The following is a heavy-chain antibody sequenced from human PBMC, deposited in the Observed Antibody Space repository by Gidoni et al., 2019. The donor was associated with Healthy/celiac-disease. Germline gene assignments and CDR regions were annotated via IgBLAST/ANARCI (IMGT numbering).Heavy chain of an antibody. CDR3: ARHRPGDCSSTSCYGGNWFDP. D-gene: IGHD2-2*01. V-gene: IGHV4-61*02. J-gene: IGHJ5*02. CDR1: GRPLSRCSYY. Sequence: QVQLQESGPGLVKPSQTLSLTGTVPGRPLSRCSYYWSWIRQPAGKGLEWIGRIYTSGSTNYNPSLKSRVTISVDTSKNQFSLKLSSVTAADTAVYYCARHRPGDCSSTSCYGGNWFDPWGQGTLVTVSS. CDR2: IYTSGST.